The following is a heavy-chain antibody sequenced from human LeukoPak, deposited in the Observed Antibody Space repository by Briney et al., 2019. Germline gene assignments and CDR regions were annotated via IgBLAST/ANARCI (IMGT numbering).Heavy chain of an antibody. Sequence: GGSLRLSCAASGFTVSSNFLSWVRQPPGRGLEWVSRIYSGGSTYYADSVKGRFTIPRDNSKNTLYLQMNSLRAEDTAVYYCTRGGGGSFPHDWGQGTLVTVSS. J-gene: IGHJ4*02. CDR1: GFTVSSNF. D-gene: IGHD2-21*01. CDR2: IYSGGST. V-gene: IGHV3-53*01. CDR3: TRGGGGSFPHD.